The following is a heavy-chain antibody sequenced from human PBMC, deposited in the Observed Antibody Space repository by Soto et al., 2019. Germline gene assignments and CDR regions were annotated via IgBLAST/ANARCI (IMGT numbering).Heavy chain of an antibody. J-gene: IGHJ4*02. CDR1: GGTFSSYT. Sequence: GASVKVSCKASGGTFSSYTISWVRQAPGQGLEWMGGIIPIFGTANYAQKFQGRVTITTDTSTITAHMELRSLRSDDTAVYYCARQPVVGTAFFDYWGQGTLVTVS. D-gene: IGHD6-19*01. CDR3: ARQPVVGTAFFDY. CDR2: IIPIFGTA. V-gene: IGHV1-69*05.